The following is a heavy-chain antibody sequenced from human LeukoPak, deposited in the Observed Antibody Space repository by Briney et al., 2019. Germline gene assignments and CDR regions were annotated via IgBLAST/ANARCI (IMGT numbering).Heavy chain of an antibody. CDR1: GGSIISSTYY. V-gene: IGHV4-39*01. J-gene: IGHJ6*03. Sequence: PSETLSLTCTVSGGSIISSTYYWGWVRQSPGKGLEWIGNIYYNGTTYYNPSLKSRVTISEDTSRNRFSLMLSSVTAADTAIYYRARQVSDYYYHYMDVWGEGTTVIVSS. CDR3: ARQVSDYYYHYMDV. CDR2: IYYNGTT.